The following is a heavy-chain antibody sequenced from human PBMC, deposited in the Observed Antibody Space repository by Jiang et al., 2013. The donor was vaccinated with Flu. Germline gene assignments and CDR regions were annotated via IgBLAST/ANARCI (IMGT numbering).Heavy chain of an antibody. CDR1: GGSISSYY. Sequence: GPGLVKPSETLSLTCTVSGGSISSYYWSWIRQPSGKGLEWIGYIYYSGSTDYNPSLKSRVTISVDTSKNQFSLKLSSVTAADTAVYYCARGRKGVWQWSTPLFDYWGQGTLVTVSS. CDR2: IYYSGST. D-gene: IGHD6-19*01. CDR3: ARGRKGVWQWSTPLFDY. V-gene: IGHV4-59*01. J-gene: IGHJ4*02.